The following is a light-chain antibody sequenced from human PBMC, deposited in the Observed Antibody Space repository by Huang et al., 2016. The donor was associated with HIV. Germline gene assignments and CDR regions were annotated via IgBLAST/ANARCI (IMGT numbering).Light chain of an antibody. V-gene: IGKV1-39*01. J-gene: IGKJ5*01. CDR3: QQRFSTTIT. CDR2: AAS. Sequence: DIQMTQSPPSLSASVGDSVTIACRASQNVNTYLNWYQQKPGQAPRFLIFAASRLRSGVPSRFSGSGSGTEFTLTISSLQLEDFATYYCQQRFSTTITFGQGTRLDIK. CDR1: QNVNTY.